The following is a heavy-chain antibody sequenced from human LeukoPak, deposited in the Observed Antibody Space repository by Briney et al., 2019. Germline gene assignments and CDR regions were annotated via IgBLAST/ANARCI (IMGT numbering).Heavy chain of an antibody. J-gene: IGHJ4*02. V-gene: IGHV3-23*01. Sequence: GGSLRLSCAASGFTFSSYAMSWVRQAPGKGLEWVSAISGSGGSTYYADSVKGRFTISRENSKNPLYLQMNSLRAEDTAVYYCAKVRYSDWFVFDYWGQGTLVTVSS. CDR3: AKVRYSDWFVFDY. D-gene: IGHD3-9*01. CDR1: GFTFSSYA. CDR2: ISGSGGST.